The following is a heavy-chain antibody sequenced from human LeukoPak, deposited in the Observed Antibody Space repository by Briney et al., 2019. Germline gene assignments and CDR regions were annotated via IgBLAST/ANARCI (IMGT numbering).Heavy chain of an antibody. CDR3: ARVMRAGECMDV. D-gene: IGHD3-16*01. Sequence: PGGSLRLSCAASGFTFSSYAMHWVRQAPGKGLEWVAVISYDGSNKYYADSVKGRFTISRDNSKNTVYLQMNSLRAEDTAVYCCARVMRAGECMDVWGQGTTVTVSS. CDR1: GFTFSSYA. J-gene: IGHJ6*02. CDR2: ISYDGSNK. V-gene: IGHV3-30-3*01.